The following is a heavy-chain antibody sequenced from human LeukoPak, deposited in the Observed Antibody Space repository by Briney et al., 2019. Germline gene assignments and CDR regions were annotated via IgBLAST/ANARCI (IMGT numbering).Heavy chain of an antibody. CDR2: ISSSSSYI. CDR3: ASEAGDYYDSSGYYL. CDR1: GFTFSSYS. Sequence: PGGSLRLSCAASGFTFSSYSMTWVRQAPGKGLEWVSSISSSSSYIYYADSVKGRFTISRDNAKNSLYLQMNSLRAEDTAVYYCASEAGDYYDSSGYYLWGQGTLVTVSS. D-gene: IGHD3-22*01. J-gene: IGHJ4*02. V-gene: IGHV3-21*01.